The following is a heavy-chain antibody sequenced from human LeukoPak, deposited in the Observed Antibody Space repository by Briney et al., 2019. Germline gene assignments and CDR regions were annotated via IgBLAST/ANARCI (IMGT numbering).Heavy chain of an antibody. J-gene: IGHJ5*02. CDR2: IIPIFGTA. D-gene: IGHD6-13*01. Sequence: ASVKVSCKASGGTFSSYAISWVRQAPGQGLEWMGGIIPIFGTANYAQKFQGRVTITTDESTSTAYMELSSLRSEDTAVYYRAREAIAAAGTWFDPWGQGTLVTVSS. CDR1: GGTFSSYA. V-gene: IGHV1-69*05. CDR3: AREAIAAAGTWFDP.